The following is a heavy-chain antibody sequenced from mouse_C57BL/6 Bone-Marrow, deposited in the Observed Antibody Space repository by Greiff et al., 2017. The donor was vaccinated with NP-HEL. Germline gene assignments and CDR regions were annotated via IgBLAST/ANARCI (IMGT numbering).Heavy chain of an antibody. CDR3: ARLSGRGGY. CDR1: GYTFTSYW. V-gene: IGHV1-69*01. J-gene: IGHJ2*01. CDR2: IDPSDSYT. Sequence: QVQLQQPGAELVMPGASVKLSCKASGYTFTSYWMHWVKQRPGQGLEWIGEIDPSDSYTNYNQKFKGKSTLTVDKSSSTAYMQLSSLPSEDSAVYYCARLSGRGGYWGQGTTRTVSS. D-gene: IGHD1-3*01.